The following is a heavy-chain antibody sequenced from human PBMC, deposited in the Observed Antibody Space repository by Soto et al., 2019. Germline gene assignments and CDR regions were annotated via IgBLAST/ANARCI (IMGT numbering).Heavy chain of an antibody. Sequence: SETLSLTCTVSGGSISSGDYYWSWIRQPPGKGLEWIGYIYYSGSTYYNPSLKSRVTISVDTSKNQFSLKLSSVTAADTAVYYCAKYNWNYDTPEGSFDYWGQGTLVTVSS. CDR2: IYYSGST. CDR1: GGSISSGDYY. D-gene: IGHD1-7*01. J-gene: IGHJ4*02. CDR3: AKYNWNYDTPEGSFDY. V-gene: IGHV4-30-4*01.